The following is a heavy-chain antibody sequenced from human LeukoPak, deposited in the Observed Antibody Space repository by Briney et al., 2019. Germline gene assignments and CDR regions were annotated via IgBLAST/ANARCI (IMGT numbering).Heavy chain of an antibody. J-gene: IGHJ3*02. CDR2: SYYTGDS. D-gene: IGHD2-8*01. Sequence: SETLSLTCSVSGGSISSSYWSWIRQPPGRGLEWIGYSYYTGDSNYSPSLKSRVTISFATSKNQFSLRLRSVTATDTAVYYCARRVHNRGLYDLGAFDIWGQGAMVTVSS. V-gene: IGHV4-59*08. CDR3: ARRVHNRGLYDLGAFDI. CDR1: GGSISSSY.